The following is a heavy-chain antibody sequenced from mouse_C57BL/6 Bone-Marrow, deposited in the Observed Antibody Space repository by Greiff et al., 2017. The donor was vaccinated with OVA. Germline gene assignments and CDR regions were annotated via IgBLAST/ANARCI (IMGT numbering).Heavy chain of an antibody. J-gene: IGHJ4*01. V-gene: IGHV2-6-1*01. D-gene: IGHD2-5*01. CDR2: IWSDGST. CDR1: GFSLTSYG. CDR3: ARHLAYYSNSYAMDD. Sequence: VQLVESGPGLVAPSQSLPITCTVSGFSLTSYGVHWVRQPPGKGLEWLVVIWSDGSTTSNSAPKSRLSISKDNSKSQAFLKMNSLQTDDTTMYYCARHLAYYSNSYAMDDWGKGTSVTVSS.